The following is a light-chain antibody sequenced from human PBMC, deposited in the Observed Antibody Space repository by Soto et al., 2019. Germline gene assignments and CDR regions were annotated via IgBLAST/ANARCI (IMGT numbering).Light chain of an antibody. CDR1: QGIRDE. J-gene: IGKJ1*01. CDR2: GTS. V-gene: IGKV1-6*01. Sequence: AIHLTQSPSSLSASVGDRVTITCRASQGIRDELGWYQQKPGRAPKLLIYGTSNLQSGVPSRFRGSGFGTDFTLTISSLQPEDFATYYCLQDNSYPRTFGHGTKVDI. CDR3: LQDNSYPRT.